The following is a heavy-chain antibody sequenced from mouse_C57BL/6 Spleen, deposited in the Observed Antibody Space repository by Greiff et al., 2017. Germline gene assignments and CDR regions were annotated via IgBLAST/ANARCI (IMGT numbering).Heavy chain of an antibody. CDR1: GYTFTEYT. Sequence: QVQLKQSGAELVKPGASVKLSCTASGYTFTEYTIHWVKQRPEQGLEWIGWFYPGSGSIKYTEKFKDKATMTADKSSSTVYMELSSLTSEDAAVYFCERHDYYYDLYAFDYWGQGTSVTVSS. CDR3: ERHDYYYDLYAFDY. V-gene: IGHV1-62-2*01. J-gene: IGHJ4*01. CDR2: FYPGSGSI. D-gene: IGHD2-4*01.